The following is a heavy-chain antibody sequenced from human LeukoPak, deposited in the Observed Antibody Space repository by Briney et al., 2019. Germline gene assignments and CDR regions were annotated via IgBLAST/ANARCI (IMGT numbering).Heavy chain of an antibody. CDR1: GYTFTSYY. Sequence: ASVKVSCKASGYTFTSYYMHWVRQAPGQGLEWMGIINPSGGSTSYAQKFQGRVTMTRDMSTSTVFMELSSLRSEDTAVYYCARGGEGPRLAGSFWGQGTLVTVSS. V-gene: IGHV1-46*01. D-gene: IGHD6-19*01. J-gene: IGHJ4*02. CDR3: ARGGEGPRLAGSF. CDR2: INPSGGST.